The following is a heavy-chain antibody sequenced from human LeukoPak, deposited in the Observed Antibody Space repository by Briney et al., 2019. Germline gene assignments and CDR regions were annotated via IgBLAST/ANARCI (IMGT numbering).Heavy chain of an antibody. CDR2: INPNSGGT. V-gene: IGHV1-2*02. J-gene: IGHJ4*02. D-gene: IGHD3-3*01. CDR3: ARALEWLLIDFDY. CDR1: GYTFTGYY. Sequence: GASVKVSRKASGYTFTGYYMHWVRQAPGQGLEWMGWINPNSGGTNYAQKFQGRVTMTRDTSISTAYMELSRLRSDDTAVYYCARALEWLLIDFDYWGQGTLVTVSS.